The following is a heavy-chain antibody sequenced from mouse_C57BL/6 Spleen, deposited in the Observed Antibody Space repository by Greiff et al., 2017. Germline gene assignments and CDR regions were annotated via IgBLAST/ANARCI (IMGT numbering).Heavy chain of an antibody. D-gene: IGHD1-1*01. Sequence: VQLQQPGAELVRPGSSVKLSCKASGYTFTSYWMHWVKQRPIQGLEWIGNIDPSDSETHYNQKFKDKATLTVDKSSSTAYMQLSSLTSEDSAVYYCARPDYYGSSYGYWGQGTTLTVSS. V-gene: IGHV1-52*01. J-gene: IGHJ2*01. CDR3: ARPDYYGSSYGY. CDR1: GYTFTSYW. CDR2: IDPSDSET.